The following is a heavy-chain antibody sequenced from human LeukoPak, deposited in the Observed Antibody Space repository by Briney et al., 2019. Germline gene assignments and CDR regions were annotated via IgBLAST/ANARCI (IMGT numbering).Heavy chain of an antibody. CDR1: GYTFTGYY. V-gene: IGHV1-2*02. D-gene: IGHD5-18*01. Sequence: ASVKVSCKASGYTFTGYYMHWVRQAPGQGLEWMGWINPNSGGTNYAQKLQGRVTMTRDTSISTAYMELSSLRSDDTAVYYCARAWIQLWTNGLDYWGQGTLVTVSS. J-gene: IGHJ4*02. CDR3: ARAWIQLWTNGLDY. CDR2: INPNSGGT.